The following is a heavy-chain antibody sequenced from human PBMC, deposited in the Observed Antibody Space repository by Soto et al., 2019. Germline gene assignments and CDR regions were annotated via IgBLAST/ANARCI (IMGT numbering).Heavy chain of an antibody. CDR2: IYYSGST. V-gene: IGHV4-31*03. CDR1: GGSISSGGYH. CDR3: ARVPYYYDSSGYQYYFDY. Sequence: PSETLSLTCTVSGGSISSGGYHWSWIRQHPGKGLEWIGYIYYSGSTYYNPSLKSRVTISVDTSKNQFSLKLSSVTAADTAVYYCARVPYYYDSSGYQYYFDYWGQGTLVTVSS. D-gene: IGHD3-22*01. J-gene: IGHJ4*02.